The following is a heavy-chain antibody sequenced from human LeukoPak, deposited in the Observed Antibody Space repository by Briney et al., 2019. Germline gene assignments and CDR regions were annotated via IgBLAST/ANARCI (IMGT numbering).Heavy chain of an antibody. Sequence: SETLAVTCTVSGGPINSTIYYCAWLRQPPGKGLEGIGSIYYGGKTYYNPSLKSRVTTSVDTSKNQFSLKLSSVTAADTAVYYCARHLGGSGSTDAFDIWGQGTVVTVSS. V-gene: IGHV4-39*01. CDR1: GGPINSTIYY. CDR3: ARHLGGSGSTDAFDI. CDR2: IYYGGKT. J-gene: IGHJ3*02. D-gene: IGHD3-3*01.